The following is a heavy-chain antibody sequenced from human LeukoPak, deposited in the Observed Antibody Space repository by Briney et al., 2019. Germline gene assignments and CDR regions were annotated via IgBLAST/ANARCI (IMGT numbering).Heavy chain of an antibody. Sequence: PSQTLSLTCTVSGGSFSSGDYYWSWIRQPPGKGLEWIGYIYYSGTTYYNPSLKSRLTVSLDTSKNQFSLKLSSVTAADTAVYYCARVDGFWNSFDPWGQGTLVIVSS. D-gene: IGHD3-3*01. V-gene: IGHV4-30-4*01. J-gene: IGHJ5*02. CDR3: ARVDGFWNSFDP. CDR2: IYYSGTT. CDR1: GGSFSSGDYY.